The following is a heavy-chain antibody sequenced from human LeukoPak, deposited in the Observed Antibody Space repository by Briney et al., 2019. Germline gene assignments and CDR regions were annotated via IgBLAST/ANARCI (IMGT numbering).Heavy chain of an antibody. D-gene: IGHD3-10*01. Sequence: SETLSLTCTVSGGSISSYYWSWIRQPAGKGLEWIGRIYTSGSTNYNPSLKSRVTISVDTSKNQFSLKLSSVTAADTAVYYCARSAGSGSYYKDYYYGMDVWGQGTTVTVSS. CDR3: ARSAGSGSYYKDYYYGMDV. CDR1: GGSISSYY. CDR2: IYTSGST. J-gene: IGHJ6*02. V-gene: IGHV4-4*07.